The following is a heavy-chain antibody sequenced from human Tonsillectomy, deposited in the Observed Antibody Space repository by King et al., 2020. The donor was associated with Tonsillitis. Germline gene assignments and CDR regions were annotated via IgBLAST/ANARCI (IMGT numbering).Heavy chain of an antibody. CDR2: INPSDGRT. CDR1: GYTFTSHY. CDR3: ARELNWNDLFGSDYDTYGLDV. V-gene: IGHV1-46*01. J-gene: IGHJ6*02. D-gene: IGHD1-20*01. Sequence: QLVQSGAEVKKPGASVRVSCKASGYTFTSHYMHWVRQAPGQGLEWMGLINPSDGRTSYAQKFQGRVTMTRDTSTSTVSMELSSLRSEDTAVYYCARELNWNDLFGSDYDTYGLDVWGQETTVPVSS.